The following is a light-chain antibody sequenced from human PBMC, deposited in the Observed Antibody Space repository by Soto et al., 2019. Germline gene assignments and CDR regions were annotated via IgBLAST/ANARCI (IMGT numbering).Light chain of an antibody. Sequence: DVHVTQASSTLSVSVGDRVTITGRASQTISSWLAWYQQKPGKAPKLLIYKASILKSGVPSRFRGIGSGTEFTLTISSLQPDDFATYYSQHYKRHSEGVGQGTKVDIK. CDR1: QTISSW. CDR2: KAS. CDR3: QHYKRHSEG. J-gene: IGKJ1*01. V-gene: IGKV1-5*03.